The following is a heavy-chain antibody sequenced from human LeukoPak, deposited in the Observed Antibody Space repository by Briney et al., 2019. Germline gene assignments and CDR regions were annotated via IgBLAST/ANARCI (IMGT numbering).Heavy chain of an antibody. J-gene: IGHJ5*02. CDR1: GYTFTSYD. CDR3: ARGRGGGRGRNWFDP. CDR2: MNPNSGNT. V-gene: IGHV1-8*01. D-gene: IGHD3-10*01. Sequence: ASVNVSCKASGYTFTSYDINWVRQATGQGLEWTGWMNPNSGNTGYAQKFQGRVTMTRNTSISTAYMELSSLRPEDTAVYYCARGRGGGRGRNWFDPWGQGTLVTVSS.